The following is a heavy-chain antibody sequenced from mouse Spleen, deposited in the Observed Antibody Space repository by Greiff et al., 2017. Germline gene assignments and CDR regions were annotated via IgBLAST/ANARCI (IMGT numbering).Heavy chain of an antibody. Sequence: QVQLQQSGAELARPGASVKMSCKASGYTFTSYTMHWVKQRPGQGLEWIGYINPSSGYTNYNQKFKDKATLTADKSSSTAYMQLSSLTSEDSAVYYCAPANWDVRAWFAYWGQGTLVTVSA. J-gene: IGHJ3*01. CDR3: APANWDVRAWFAY. CDR1: GYTFTSYT. CDR2: INPSSGYT. V-gene: IGHV1-4*01. D-gene: IGHD4-1*01.